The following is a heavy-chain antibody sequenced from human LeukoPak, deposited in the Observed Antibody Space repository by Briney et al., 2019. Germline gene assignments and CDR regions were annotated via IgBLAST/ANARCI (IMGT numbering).Heavy chain of an antibody. Sequence: GGSLRLSCAASGFTFSSYGMHWVRQAPDKGLEWVAVIWYDGSNKYYADSVKGRFTISRDNSKNTLYLQMNSLRAEDTAVYYCARGYYGSGSYWGFDPWGQGTLVTVSS. CDR3: ARGYYGSGSYWGFDP. CDR2: IWYDGSNK. V-gene: IGHV3-33*01. CDR1: GFTFSSYG. D-gene: IGHD3-10*01. J-gene: IGHJ5*02.